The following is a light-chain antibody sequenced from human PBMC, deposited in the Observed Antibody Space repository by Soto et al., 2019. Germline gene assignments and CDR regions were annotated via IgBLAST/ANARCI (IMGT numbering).Light chain of an antibody. Sequence: QSALAQPASVSGSPGQSITISCTGTSSDLGTYNLVSWYQQHPGKAPQLTIYEATKRPSGVSDRFSGSKSGNTASLTSSGLQDEDEAYYYCCSYAGGSTLVFGGGTKLTVL. V-gene: IGLV2-23*01. CDR3: CSYAGGSTLV. CDR1: SSDLGTYNL. CDR2: EAT. J-gene: IGLJ3*02.